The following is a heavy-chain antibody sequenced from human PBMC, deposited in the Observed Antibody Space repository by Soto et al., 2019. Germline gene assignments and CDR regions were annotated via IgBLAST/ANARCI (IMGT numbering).Heavy chain of an antibody. J-gene: IGHJ4*02. Sequence: AGGSLRLSCAASGFMFSAYWMSWVRQAPGKGLEWVSNIHGDGGKIYYVHSVKGRFTISRDNAKRSLYLQMNSLRAEDTAVYYCARDFYGGYTYGPGDYWGQGALVTVSS. CDR3: ARDFYGGYTYGPGDY. D-gene: IGHD5-18*01. V-gene: IGHV3-7*01. CDR2: IHGDGGKI. CDR1: GFMFSAYW.